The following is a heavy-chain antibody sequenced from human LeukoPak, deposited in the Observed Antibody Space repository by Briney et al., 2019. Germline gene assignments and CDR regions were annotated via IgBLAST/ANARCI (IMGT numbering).Heavy chain of an antibody. J-gene: IGHJ4*02. Sequence: ASVKVSCKASGYTFTSYDINWVRQATGQGLEWMGWMNPNSGNTGYAQKFQGRVTMTRNTSISTAYMELSSLRSEDTAVYYCARGFDSREPLDYWGQGTLVSVSS. CDR1: GYTFTSYD. CDR3: ARGFDSREPLDY. D-gene: IGHD1-26*01. CDR2: MNPNSGNT. V-gene: IGHV1-8*01.